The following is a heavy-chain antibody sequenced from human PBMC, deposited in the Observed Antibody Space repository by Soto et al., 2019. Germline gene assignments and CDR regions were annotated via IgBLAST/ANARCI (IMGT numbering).Heavy chain of an antibody. CDR3: ARPVLPHYYYYYGMDV. J-gene: IGHJ6*02. V-gene: IGHV4-34*01. CDR2: INHSGST. CDR1: GGSFSGYY. Sequence: ASETLSLTCAVYGGSFSGYYWSWIRQPPGRGLEWIGEINHSGSTNYNPPLKSRVTISVDTSKNQYSLKLSSVTAADTAVYYCARPVLPHYYYYYGMDVWGQGTTVTVYS.